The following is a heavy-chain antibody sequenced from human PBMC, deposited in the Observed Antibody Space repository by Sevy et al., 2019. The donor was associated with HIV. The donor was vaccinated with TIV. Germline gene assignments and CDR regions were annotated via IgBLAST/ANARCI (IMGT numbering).Heavy chain of an antibody. CDR1: GRTFSSSA. V-gene: IGHV1-69*13. D-gene: IGHD6-13*01. CDR3: ASSISWYASFDY. J-gene: IGHJ4*02. CDR2: IIPIFGTA. Sequence: ASVKVSCKASGRTFSSSAINWVRQAPGQGLEWMGGIIPIFGTANYVQKFQGRVTINADESTSTAYIELSSLRSAVTAVYYCASSISWYASFDYWGQGTLVTVSS.